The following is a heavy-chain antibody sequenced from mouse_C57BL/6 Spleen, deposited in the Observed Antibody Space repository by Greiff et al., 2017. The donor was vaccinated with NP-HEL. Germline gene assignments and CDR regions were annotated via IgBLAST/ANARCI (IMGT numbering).Heavy chain of an antibody. J-gene: IGHJ4*01. Sequence: EVKLLESGGGLVKPGGSLKLSCAASGFTFSSYAMSWVRQTPEKRLAWVATISDGGSYTYYPDNVKGRFTISRDNAKNNLYLQMSHLKSEDTAMYYCARDPRQEGAMDYWGQGTSVTVSS. CDR2: ISDGGSYT. V-gene: IGHV5-4*01. CDR1: GFTFSSYA. CDR3: ARDPRQEGAMDY.